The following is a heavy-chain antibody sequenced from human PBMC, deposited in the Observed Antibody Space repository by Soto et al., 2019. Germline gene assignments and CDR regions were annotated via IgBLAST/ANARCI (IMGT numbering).Heavy chain of an antibody. CDR3: VKDSGYCSGGSCLHFDY. D-gene: IGHD2-15*01. V-gene: IGHV3-64D*08. J-gene: IGHJ4*02. Sequence: GGSLRLSCSSSGLTFISYALHWVSQAPGMGLEYVSAISSNGGSTYYADSVTVRFTISRDNSKNTLYLQMSSLRAEYTSVYYCVKDSGYCSGGSCLHFDYWGQGT. CDR2: ISSNGGST. CDR1: GLTFISYA.